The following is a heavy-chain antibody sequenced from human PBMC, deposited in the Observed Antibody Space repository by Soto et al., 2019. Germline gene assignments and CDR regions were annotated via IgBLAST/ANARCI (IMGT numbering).Heavy chain of an antibody. D-gene: IGHD7-27*01. J-gene: IGHJ5*02. CDR2: ISAYNGNT. V-gene: IGHV1-18*01. CDR3: AREIPGRKELGIWFDP. Sequence: QVQLVQSGAEVKKPGASVKVSCKASGYTFTSYGISWARQAPGQGLEWMGWISAYNGNTNYAQKLQGRVTMTTDTSTSTAYMELRSLRSDDTAVYYCAREIPGRKELGIWFDPWGQGSLVAVSS. CDR1: GYTFTSYG.